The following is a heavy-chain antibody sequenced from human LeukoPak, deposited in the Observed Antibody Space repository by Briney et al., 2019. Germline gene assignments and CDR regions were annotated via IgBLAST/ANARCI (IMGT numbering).Heavy chain of an antibody. CDR2: IYYSGST. D-gene: IGHD3-3*01. CDR3: ARHWSPDYYFDH. J-gene: IGHJ4*02. Sequence: PSETLSLTCTVSGGSLSGSSYSWGWIRQPPGKGLEWIGNIYYSGSTSFNPSLKSRVTISVDTSNNQFSLRLTSVTAADTAVYYCARHWSPDYYFDHWGQGTLVTVSS. CDR1: GGSLSGSSYS. V-gene: IGHV4-39*01.